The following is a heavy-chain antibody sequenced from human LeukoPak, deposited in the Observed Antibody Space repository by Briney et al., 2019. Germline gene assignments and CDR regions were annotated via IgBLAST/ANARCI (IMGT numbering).Heavy chain of an antibody. J-gene: IGHJ6*04. D-gene: IGHD3-10*02. CDR2: ISSSGSTI. V-gene: IGHV3-48*03. CDR3: AELGITMIGGV. CDR1: GFTFGSYE. Sequence: GGSLRLSCAASGFTFGSYEMNWVRQAPGKGLGGVSYISSSGSTIYYADSVKGPFSISRDNTKNSLYLQMNSLRAEDTAVYYCAELGITMIGGVWGKGTTVTISS.